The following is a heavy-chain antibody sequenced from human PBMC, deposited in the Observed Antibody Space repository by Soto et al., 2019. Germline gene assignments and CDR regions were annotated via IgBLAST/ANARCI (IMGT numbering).Heavy chain of an antibody. CDR3: AKDLYSSGWYTDY. CDR2: ISYDGSNK. D-gene: IGHD6-19*01. Sequence: GGSLRLSCAASGFTLSSYGMHWVRQAPGKGLEWVAVISYDGSNKYYADSVKGRFTISRDNSKNTLYLQMSSLRAEDTAVYYCAKDLYSSGWYTDYWGQGTLVTVSS. CDR1: GFTLSSYG. V-gene: IGHV3-30*18. J-gene: IGHJ4*02.